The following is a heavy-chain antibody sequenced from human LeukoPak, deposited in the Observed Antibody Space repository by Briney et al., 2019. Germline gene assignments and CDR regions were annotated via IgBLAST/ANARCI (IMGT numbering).Heavy chain of an antibody. D-gene: IGHD3-10*01. CDR3: ASVGWFGELPDDY. CDR1: GGTFSSYA. Sequence: SVKVSCKGSGGTFSSYAISWVRQAPGQGLEWMGGIIPIFGTAHYAQKFQGRVTITADESTSTAYMELSSLRSEDTAVYYCASVGWFGELPDDYWGQGTLVTVSS. V-gene: IGHV1-69*01. CDR2: IIPIFGTA. J-gene: IGHJ4*02.